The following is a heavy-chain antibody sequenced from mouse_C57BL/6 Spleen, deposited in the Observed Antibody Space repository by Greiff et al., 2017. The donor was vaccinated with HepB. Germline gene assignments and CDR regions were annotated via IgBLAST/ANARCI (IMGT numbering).Heavy chain of an antibody. CDR1: GFNIKDYY. Sequence: DVKLVESGAELVKPGASVKLSCTASGFNIKDYYMHWVKQRTEQGLEWIGRIDPEDGETKYAPKFQGKATITADTSSNTAYLQLSSLTSEDTAVYYCARTYCYGSSYAMDYWGQGTSVTVSS. J-gene: IGHJ4*01. D-gene: IGHD1-1*01. CDR3: ARTYCYGSSYAMDY. CDR2: IDPEDGET. V-gene: IGHV14-2*01.